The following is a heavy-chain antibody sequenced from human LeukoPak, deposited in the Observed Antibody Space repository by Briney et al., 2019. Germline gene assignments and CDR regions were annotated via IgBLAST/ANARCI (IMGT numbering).Heavy chain of an antibody. CDR3: ARSGLIWGYCSGGSCPGEYYFDY. CDR1: GYTFTSYG. V-gene: IGHV1-18*01. Sequence: AASVKVSCKASGYTFTSYGINWVRQAPGQGLEWMGWISAYNGNTNYAQKLQGRVTMTTDTSTSTAYMELRSLRSDDTAVYYCARSGLIWGYCSGGSCPGEYYFDYWGQGTLVTVSS. CDR2: ISAYNGNT. J-gene: IGHJ4*02. D-gene: IGHD2-15*01.